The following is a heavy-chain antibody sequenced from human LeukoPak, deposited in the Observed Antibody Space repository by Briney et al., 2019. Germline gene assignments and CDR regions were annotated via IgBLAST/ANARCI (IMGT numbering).Heavy chain of an antibody. V-gene: IGHV3-23*01. CDR3: AKEWLWFGESGIDY. D-gene: IGHD3-10*01. CDR1: GFTFSSYA. J-gene: IGHJ4*02. Sequence: GGSLRLSCAASGFTFSSYAMSWVRQAPGKGLEWVSAISGSGGSTYYADSVKGPFTISRDNSKNTLYLQMNSLRAEDTAVYYCAKEWLWFGESGIDYWGQGTPVTVSS. CDR2: ISGSGGST.